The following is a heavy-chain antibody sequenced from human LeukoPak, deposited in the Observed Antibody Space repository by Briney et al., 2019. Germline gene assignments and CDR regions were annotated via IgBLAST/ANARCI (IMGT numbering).Heavy chain of an antibody. CDR1: GFTFSNYG. V-gene: IGHV3-33*01. CDR3: ARDHSGTQDY. D-gene: IGHD1-1*01. Sequence: GGSLRLSCAASGFTFSNYGMHWVRQARGKGLEWVAVIWDDGSNEYYADSVKGRFTIFRDNRRNTLYLQMNSLRAEDTAVYSCARDHSGTQDYWGQGTLVTVSS. J-gene: IGHJ4*02. CDR2: IWDDGSNE.